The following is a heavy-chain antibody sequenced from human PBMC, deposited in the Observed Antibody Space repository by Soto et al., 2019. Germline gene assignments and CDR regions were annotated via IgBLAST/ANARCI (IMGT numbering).Heavy chain of an antibody. CDR3: ARVRGVPAVYGMDV. Sequence: SETLSLTCTVSGGSISSYYWSWIRQPPGKGLEWIGYIYYSGSTNYNPSLKSRVTISVDTSKNQFSLKLSSVTAADTAVYYCARVRGVPAVYGMDVWGQGTTVTISS. CDR2: IYYSGST. CDR1: GGSISSYY. V-gene: IGHV4-59*01. D-gene: IGHD2-2*01. J-gene: IGHJ6*02.